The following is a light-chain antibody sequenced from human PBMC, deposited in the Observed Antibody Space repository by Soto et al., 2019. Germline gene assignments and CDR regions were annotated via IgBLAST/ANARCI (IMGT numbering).Light chain of an antibody. J-gene: IGKJ1*01. Sequence: EIVMTQSPATLSVSPGQRATLSCRASQSVSSNLAWYQQKPGQAPRLLIYGASTSATGIPARFSGSGSGTEFTLTISSLQSEDFAVYYCQHYNNWPPWTFGQGTQVEIK. CDR2: GAS. CDR3: QHYNNWPPWT. CDR1: QSVSSN. V-gene: IGKV3-15*01.